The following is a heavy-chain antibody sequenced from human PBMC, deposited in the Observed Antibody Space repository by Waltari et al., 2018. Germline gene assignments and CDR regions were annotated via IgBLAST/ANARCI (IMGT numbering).Heavy chain of an antibody. J-gene: IGHJ4*02. Sequence: QVQLVQSGAEVKKPGASVKVFCKASGYTFTSYGISWVRKAPGQGLEWMGWVSAFNGNTNYAQKLQGRVTMATDTSTSTAYMVVRGLRSDDTAVYYCARDGYGYESDYWGQGTLVTVSS. V-gene: IGHV1-18*01. CDR1: GYTFTSYG. CDR3: ARDGYGYESDY. CDR2: VSAFNGNT. D-gene: IGHD5-12*01.